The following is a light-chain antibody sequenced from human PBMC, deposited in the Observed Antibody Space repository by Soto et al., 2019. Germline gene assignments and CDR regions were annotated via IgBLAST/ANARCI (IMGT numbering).Light chain of an antibody. CDR2: GVS. Sequence: EIVLTQSPDTLSLSPGERATLSCRASQTVTSGYLAWYQQKPGQAPRLLIYGVSTGATGIPARFSGSGSGTDFTLTISRLEPEDFAVYFCQVYGSASKTFGQGTRLEFK. J-gene: IGKJ1*01. V-gene: IGKV3-20*01. CDR1: QTVTSGY. CDR3: QVYGSASKT.